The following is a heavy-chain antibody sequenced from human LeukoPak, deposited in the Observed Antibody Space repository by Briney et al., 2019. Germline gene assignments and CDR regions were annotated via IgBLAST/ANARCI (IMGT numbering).Heavy chain of an antibody. V-gene: IGHV3-21*01. D-gene: IGHD5-18*01. CDR2: ISSSSSYI. J-gene: IGHJ4*02. CDR3: ARMSGYSYGYVRLSVPRFDY. CDR1: GFTFSSCS. Sequence: PGGSLRLSCAASGFTFSSCSMNWVRQAPGKGLEWVSSISSSSSYIYYADSVKGRFTISRDNAKNSLYLQMNSLRAEDTAVYYCARMSGYSYGYVRLSVPRFDYWGQGTLVTVSS.